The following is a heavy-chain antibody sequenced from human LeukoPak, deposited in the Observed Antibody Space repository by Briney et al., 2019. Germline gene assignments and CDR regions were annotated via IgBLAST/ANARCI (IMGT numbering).Heavy chain of an antibody. V-gene: IGHV5-51*01. CDR3: ARLPYYDILTGYSYFVY. CDR2: INPGDSDT. D-gene: IGHD3-9*01. J-gene: IGHJ4*02. CDR1: GYSYTTYW. Sequence: GESLKISCKDSGYSYTTYWIGWLRQMPGKGLEWIGIINPGDSDTKYSPSLHGQVTMSADKSISTAYLQWSSLKASDTAMYYCARLPYYDILTGYSYFVYWGQGTLVTVSS.